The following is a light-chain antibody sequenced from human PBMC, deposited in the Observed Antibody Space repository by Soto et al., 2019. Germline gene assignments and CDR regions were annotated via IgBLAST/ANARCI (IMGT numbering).Light chain of an antibody. J-gene: IGLJ1*01. CDR1: RSDVGSYNL. CDR2: EGS. CDR3: CSYAGSSAYV. V-gene: IGLV2-23*01. Sequence: QSALTQPASVSGSPGQSITISCTGTRSDVGSYNLDSWYQQDPGKAPKPMIYEGSTRPSGVSNRFSGSKSGNTASLTISGLQAEDEADYYCCSYAGSSAYVFGTGTKLTVL.